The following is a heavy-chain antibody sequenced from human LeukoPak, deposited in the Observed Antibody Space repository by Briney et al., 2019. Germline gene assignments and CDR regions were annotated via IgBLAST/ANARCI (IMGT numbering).Heavy chain of an antibody. CDR2: INPRGGST. J-gene: IGHJ4*02. Sequence: EAAVKVSCKASGYTFTSYYMHWVRQAPGQGLEWMGIINPRGGSTSYAQKFQGRVTMTRDASTSTVYMELSSLRSEDTAVYYCARVMQQLDYFDYWGQGTLVTVSS. D-gene: IGHD6-13*01. CDR1: GYTFTSYY. CDR3: ARVMQQLDYFDY. V-gene: IGHV1-46*01.